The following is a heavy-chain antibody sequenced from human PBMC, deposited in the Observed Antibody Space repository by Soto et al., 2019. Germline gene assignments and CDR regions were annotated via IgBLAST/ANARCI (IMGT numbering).Heavy chain of an antibody. CDR3: AKEIFEVVAASYYYYYGMDV. CDR1: GFTFSSYA. J-gene: IGHJ6*02. Sequence: GGSLRLSCAASGFTFSSYAMSWVRQAPGKGLEWVSAISGSGGSTYYADSVKGRFTISRDNSKNTLYLQMNSLRAEDTAVYYCAKEIFEVVAASYYYYYGMDVWGQGTTVTVSS. V-gene: IGHV3-23*01. CDR2: ISGSGGST. D-gene: IGHD2-15*01.